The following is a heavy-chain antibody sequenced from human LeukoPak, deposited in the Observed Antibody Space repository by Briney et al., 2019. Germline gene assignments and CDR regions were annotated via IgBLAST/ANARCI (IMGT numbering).Heavy chain of an antibody. Sequence: SETLSLTCTVSGGAISGYYWNWIRQPPGKGPEWIGHIHHSGSTTYNPSLQSRLTNSLDTPKNQFSLKLSSVTAADTAVYYCAREPYDSSGYPDYWGQGTLVTVSS. V-gene: IGHV4-59*12. D-gene: IGHD3-22*01. CDR3: AREPYDSSGYPDY. J-gene: IGHJ4*02. CDR2: IHHSGST. CDR1: GGAISGYY.